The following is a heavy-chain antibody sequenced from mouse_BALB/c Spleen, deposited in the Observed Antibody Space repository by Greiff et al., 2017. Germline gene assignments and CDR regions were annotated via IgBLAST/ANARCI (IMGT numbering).Heavy chain of an antibody. V-gene: IGHV1-5*01. D-gene: IGHD1-1*01. J-gene: IGHJ4*01. CDR3: ASQTVVATGSTGDAMDY. CDR2: IYPGNSDT. CDR1: GYSFTSYW. Sequence: EVQLQQSGTVLARPGASVKMSCKASGYSFTSYWMHWVKQRPGQGLEWIGAIYPGNSDTSYNQKFKGKAKLTAVTSASTAYMELSSLTSEDSAVYYCASQTVVATGSTGDAMDYWGQGTSVTVSS.